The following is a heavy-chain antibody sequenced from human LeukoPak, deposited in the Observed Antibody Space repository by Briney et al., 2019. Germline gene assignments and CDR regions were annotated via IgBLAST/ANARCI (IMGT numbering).Heavy chain of an antibody. D-gene: IGHD4-17*01. CDR3: ARDRDYGDYNTQDLFVY. Sequence: GASVNVSCKASGYTFTNFGISWVRQAPGQGLEWMGWISAYNGNTNYAQRLQSRVTMTTDTSTSTAYMELRSLRSDDTAVYYCARDRDYGDYNTQDLFVYWGQGTLVTVSS. CDR1: GYTFTNFG. CDR2: ISAYNGNT. J-gene: IGHJ4*02. V-gene: IGHV1-18*01.